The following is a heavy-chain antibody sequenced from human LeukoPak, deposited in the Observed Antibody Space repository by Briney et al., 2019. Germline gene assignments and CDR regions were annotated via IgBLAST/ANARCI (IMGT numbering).Heavy chain of an antibody. CDR1: GVSISSGGYY. Sequence: SQNLSLNCTVSGVSISSGGYYWRWTRQHPGKGLEWIGYIYYTKSTYYNQSLMTRATISVDTSKYQFSLKLSSVTAADTAVYYCARGDGGYDILTGYYLGWFDPWGQGTLVTVSS. D-gene: IGHD3-9*01. CDR3: ARGDGGYDILTGYYLGWFDP. CDR2: IYYTKST. J-gene: IGHJ5*02. V-gene: IGHV4-31*03.